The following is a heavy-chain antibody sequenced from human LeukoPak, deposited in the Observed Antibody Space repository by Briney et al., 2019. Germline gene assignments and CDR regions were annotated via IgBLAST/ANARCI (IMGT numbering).Heavy chain of an antibody. CDR2: ISGSGGST. V-gene: IGHV3-23*01. D-gene: IGHD2-15*01. J-gene: IGHJ4*02. CDR3: AKQESWSKFDS. CDR1: GFTFSSYA. Sequence: SGGSLRPSCAASGFTFSSYAMSWVRQAPGKGLEWVSAISGSGGSTFSADSVKGRFTISRDNSKNTLYLQMNSLRAEDTAVYYCAKQESWSKFDSWGQGTLVTVSS.